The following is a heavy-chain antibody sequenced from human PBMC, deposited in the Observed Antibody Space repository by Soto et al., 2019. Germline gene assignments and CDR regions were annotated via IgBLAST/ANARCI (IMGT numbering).Heavy chain of an antibody. CDR3: VRETYYYGMDV. V-gene: IGHV3-66*01. CDR1: GFDASVNF. J-gene: IGHJ6*02. CDR2: INNAGTT. Sequence: EVQLVESGGTLVQPGGSLRLSCAASGFDASVNFMTWVRQAPGKGLEWVSVINNAGTTFYADSVMDRFTISRDNSKNPLYLQMSSLRVEDTAMYYCVRETYYYGMDVWGQGTAVIVSS.